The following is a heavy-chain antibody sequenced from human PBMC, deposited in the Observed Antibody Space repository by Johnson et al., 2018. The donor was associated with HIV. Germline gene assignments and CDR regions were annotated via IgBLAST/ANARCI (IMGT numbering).Heavy chain of an antibody. J-gene: IGHJ3*02. CDR3: TTAVDGAPDAFDI. D-gene: IGHD4-17*01. CDR1: GITFSSYA. V-gene: IGHV3-20*04. CDR2: INWNGGST. Sequence: VQLLESGGGVVQPGRSLRLSCAASGITFSSYAMHWVRQAPGRGLEWVSGINWNGGSTAYADSVKGRFTISRDNAKNSLYLQMNSLKTEDTAVYYCTTAVDGAPDAFDIWGQGTVVTVSS.